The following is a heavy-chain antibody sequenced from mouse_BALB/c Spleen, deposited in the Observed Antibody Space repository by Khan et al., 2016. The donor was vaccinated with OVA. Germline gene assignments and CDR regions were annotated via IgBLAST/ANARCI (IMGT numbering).Heavy chain of an antibody. J-gene: IGHJ4*01. CDR1: GFTFSSYT. CDR2: ISNGGGSR. Sequence: EVQLVESGGDLVQPGGSLKLSCAASGFTFSSYTMSWVRQTPEKRLEWVAFISNGGGSRYYPDTVKGRFTISRDNAKNILYLQMSRLKSEDTAMYYCAIPSTTDYDYVMDYWGQGTSVTVSS. D-gene: IGHD1-1*01. CDR3: AIPSTTDYDYVMDY. V-gene: IGHV5-12-2*01.